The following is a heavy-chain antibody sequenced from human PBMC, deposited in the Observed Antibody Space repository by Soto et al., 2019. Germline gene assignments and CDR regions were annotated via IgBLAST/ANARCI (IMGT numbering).Heavy chain of an antibody. D-gene: IGHD2-8*01. CDR3: ARDKGGAALKGSGMDV. V-gene: IGHV4-31*02. Sequence: QVQMRQSGPGLVKPSQTLSLKCSVSGGSIGSRDYYWSWIRQHPEKGLVWIGSIYYNGNTDYNPSLRGRPTISLDASMNEFSLKLTSVTAADTAVYYCARDKGGAALKGSGMDVWGQGTTVTVS. CDR2: IYYNGNT. CDR1: GGSIGSRDYY. J-gene: IGHJ6*02.